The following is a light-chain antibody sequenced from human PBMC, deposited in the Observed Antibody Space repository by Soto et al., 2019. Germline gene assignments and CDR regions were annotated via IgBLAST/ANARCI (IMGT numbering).Light chain of an antibody. CDR3: SSYTSAPTYV. J-gene: IGLJ1*01. Sequence: QSALTQPASVSGSPGQSITISCTGTSSDVGAYNYDSWYQQYPGEAPKVIIYDVSHRPAGVSNRFSGSKSGNTASLTISGLQTQDEADYYCSSYTSAPTYVFGPGTKVPVL. CDR2: DVS. V-gene: IGLV2-14*01. CDR1: SSDVGAYNY.